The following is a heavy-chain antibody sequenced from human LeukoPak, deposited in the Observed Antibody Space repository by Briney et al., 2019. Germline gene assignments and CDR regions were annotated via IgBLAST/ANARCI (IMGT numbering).Heavy chain of an antibody. V-gene: IGHV3-48*01. D-gene: IGHD5-18*01. CDR2: ISSSSGTI. CDR3: ARDHNYAFDY. Sequence: GGSLRLSCLASGFTFRSYSMKWVRQAPGKGLEWVSYISSSSGTINYADSVKGRFTISGDNARYSLYLQMNSLRAEDTAVYYCARDHNYAFDYGGQGTLVTVSS. J-gene: IGHJ4*02. CDR1: GFTFRSYS.